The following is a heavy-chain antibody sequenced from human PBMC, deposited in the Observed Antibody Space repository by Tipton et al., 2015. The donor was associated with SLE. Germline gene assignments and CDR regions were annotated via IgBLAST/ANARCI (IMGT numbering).Heavy chain of an antibody. V-gene: IGHV4-31*03. Sequence: TLSLTCTVSGGSITSGDYYWSWIRQHPGKGLEWIGYVYYSGTTSYNPSLESRVTISVDTSKNLFSLNLSSVTAADTAVYYCARDPKYWGQGTLVIVSS. CDR2: VYYSGTT. CDR3: ARDPKY. CDR1: GGSITSGDYY. J-gene: IGHJ4*02.